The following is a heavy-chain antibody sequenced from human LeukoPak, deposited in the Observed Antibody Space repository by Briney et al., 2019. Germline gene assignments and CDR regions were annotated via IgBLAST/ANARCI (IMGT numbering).Heavy chain of an antibody. CDR1: GYTFTSYG. J-gene: IGHJ5*02. CDR3: ARSESTYYYDISGYLSDP. D-gene: IGHD3-22*01. V-gene: IGHV1-18*01. Sequence: GASVKVSCKASGYTFTSYGITWVRQAPGQGLEWMGWISASNGYTNYAQKLQGRVLMTTDTSTSTAYMELRSLRSDDTAVYYCARSESTYYYDISGYLSDPWGQGTLVTVSS. CDR2: ISASNGYT.